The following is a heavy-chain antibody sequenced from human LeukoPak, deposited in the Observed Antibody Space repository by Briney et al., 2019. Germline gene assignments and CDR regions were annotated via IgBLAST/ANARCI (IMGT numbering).Heavy chain of an antibody. CDR3: ARDLSSGWYWFDP. D-gene: IGHD6-19*01. Sequence: GGSLRLSCSASGFTFSTYAMHWVRQAPGKGLEYVSAISSNGGSTYYADSVKGRFTISRDNSKNTLYLQMNSLRAEDTAVYYCARDLSSGWYWFDPWGQGTLVTVSS. J-gene: IGHJ5*02. CDR1: GFTFSTYA. CDR2: ISSNGGST. V-gene: IGHV3-64*04.